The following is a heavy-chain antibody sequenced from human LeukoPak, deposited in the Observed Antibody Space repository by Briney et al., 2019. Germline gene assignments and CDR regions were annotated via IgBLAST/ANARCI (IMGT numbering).Heavy chain of an antibody. Sequence: ASVKVSCKASGYTFTSYGISWVRQAPGQGLEWMGWISAYNGNTNYAQKLQGRVTMTTDTSTRTAYMELRSLRSDDTAVYYCARYYYGSGSYYNRLDYWAREPWSPSPQ. D-gene: IGHD3-10*01. J-gene: IGHJ4*02. CDR3: ARYYYGSGSYYNRLDY. CDR1: GYTFTSYG. V-gene: IGHV1-18*01. CDR2: ISAYNGNT.